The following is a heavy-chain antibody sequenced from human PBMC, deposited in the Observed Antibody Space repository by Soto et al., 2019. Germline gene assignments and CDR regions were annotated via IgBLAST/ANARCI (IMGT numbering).Heavy chain of an antibody. D-gene: IGHD4-4*01. Sequence: GGSLRLSCTASGFSISDYYMSWTRQAPGKGLEWVSYISSTSNTIYYADSVKGRFTISRDNAKNSLYLHLSSLRADDTAVYYCARGGYSKYHYYAMIVWGQGTTVTVSS. CDR3: ARGGYSKYHYYAMIV. V-gene: IGHV3-11*01. CDR2: ISSTSNTI. CDR1: GFSISDYY. J-gene: IGHJ6*02.